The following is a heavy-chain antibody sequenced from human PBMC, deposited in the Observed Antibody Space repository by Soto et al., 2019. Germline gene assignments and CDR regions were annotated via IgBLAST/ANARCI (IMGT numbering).Heavy chain of an antibody. Sequence: QLQLQESGPGLVKPSETLSLTCSVSGGSIRSNIYYWGWIRRPPGKGREWIATVHYRGSTHYTPSLKTRVTISADTSKNQFSLRLNSVTAADTAVYYCARQHYYDSSGYYTWNWGQGTLVTVSS. D-gene: IGHD3-22*01. V-gene: IGHV4-39*01. CDR3: ARQHYYDSSGYYTWN. J-gene: IGHJ4*02. CDR1: GGSIRSNIYY. CDR2: VHYRGST.